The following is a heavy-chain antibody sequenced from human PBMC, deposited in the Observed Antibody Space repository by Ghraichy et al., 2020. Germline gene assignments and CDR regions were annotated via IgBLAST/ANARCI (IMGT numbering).Heavy chain of an antibody. CDR1: GFTFSSYG. CDR2: ISGSDGST. CDR3: AQELGPLRGAFDI. J-gene: IGHJ3*02. D-gene: IGHD3-16*01. V-gene: IGHV3-23*01. Sequence: LSLTCAVSGFTFSSYGMSWVRQAPGRGLDWVSAISGSDGSTYYADSVNGRFTISRDNSKNTVYLQMNSLRVEDTAVYYCAQELGPLRGAFDIWGQGTMVTVSS.